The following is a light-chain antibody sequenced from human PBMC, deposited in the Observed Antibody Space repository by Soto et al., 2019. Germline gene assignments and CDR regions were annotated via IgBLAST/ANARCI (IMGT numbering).Light chain of an antibody. CDR3: QQHGGSPLFT. V-gene: IGKV3-20*01. Sequence: VLIQSPGILSLSVGERATLSCRASQSVETYLSWYQQRPGQAPRLLIYGASRRATGISERFSGSGSGTDFTLTITRLEPEDFAVYYCQQHGGSPLFTFGPGTKVDLK. CDR2: GAS. J-gene: IGKJ3*01. CDR1: QSVETY.